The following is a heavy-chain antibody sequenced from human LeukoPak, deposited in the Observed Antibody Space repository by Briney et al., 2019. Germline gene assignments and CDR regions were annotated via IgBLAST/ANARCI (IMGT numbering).Heavy chain of an antibody. V-gene: IGHV4-34*01. CDR3: ARTLGTTWLY. D-gene: IGHD1-1*01. Sequence: SETLSLTCAVYGGSFSGYYWSWIRQPPGKGLEWIGEINHSGSTNYNPSLKSRVTISVDTSKNQFSLKLSSVTAADTAVYYCARTLGTTWLYWGQGTLVTVSS. CDR1: GGSFSGYY. CDR2: INHSGST. J-gene: IGHJ4*02.